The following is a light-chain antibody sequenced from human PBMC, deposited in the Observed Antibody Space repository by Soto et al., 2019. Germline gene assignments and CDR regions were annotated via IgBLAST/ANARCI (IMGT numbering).Light chain of an antibody. Sequence: EIVLTQSPGTLSLSPGERATLSCSASQSLSSNYLAWYQQKPGQAPRLLIYGASSRASGIPDRFSGSGSGRDFTLTISSLEPEDFAVYYCQHYGRSAIFTLGPGTTVDIK. J-gene: IGKJ3*01. CDR3: QHYGRSAIFT. CDR2: GAS. V-gene: IGKV3-20*01. CDR1: QSLSSNY.